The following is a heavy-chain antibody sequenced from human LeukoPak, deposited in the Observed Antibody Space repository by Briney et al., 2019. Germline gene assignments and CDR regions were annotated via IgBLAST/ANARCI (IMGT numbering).Heavy chain of an antibody. D-gene: IGHD1-26*01. J-gene: IGHJ4*02. CDR3: AEAGIVGRTFRIDY. CDR1: RFTFRSYA. V-gene: IGHV3-23*01. CDR2: ISDSGDDT. Sequence: GGSLRLSCAASRFTFRSYAMSWVRQAPGKGLEWVSSISDSGDDTYYADSVQGRFTISRDKVTNTLYLQMNSLRVEDTATYYCAEAGIVGRTFRIDYWGQGTLVTVSS.